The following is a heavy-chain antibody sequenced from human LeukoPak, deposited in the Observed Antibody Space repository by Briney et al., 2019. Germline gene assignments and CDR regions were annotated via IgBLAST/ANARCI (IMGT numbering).Heavy chain of an antibody. D-gene: IGHD6-19*01. Sequence: GGSLRLSCAASGFIFNSHSMNWVRQAPGKGLEWVSSISSTSSYIYYADSVKSRFTISRDNAKNSLYLQMNSLRAEDTAVYYCARSSGWYHRGPDYYYYYMDVWGKGTTVTVSS. CDR3: ARSSGWYHRGPDYYYYYMDV. CDR1: GFIFNSHS. V-gene: IGHV3-21*01. CDR2: ISSTSSYI. J-gene: IGHJ6*03.